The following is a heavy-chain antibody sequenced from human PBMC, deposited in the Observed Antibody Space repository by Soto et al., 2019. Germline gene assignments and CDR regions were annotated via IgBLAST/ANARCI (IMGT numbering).Heavy chain of an antibody. CDR3: ATTVTRLIAFDV. CDR1: GFTVISHY. D-gene: IGHD4-17*01. Sequence: GGSLRLSCAASGFTVISHYMSWVRQTPGKGLEWVSILYASDSTFYADSVEGRFTISRDTSKNTVYLQLNSLRAEDTAVYYCATTVTRLIAFDVWGQGTMVTVS. V-gene: IGHV3-53*01. J-gene: IGHJ3*01. CDR2: LYASDST.